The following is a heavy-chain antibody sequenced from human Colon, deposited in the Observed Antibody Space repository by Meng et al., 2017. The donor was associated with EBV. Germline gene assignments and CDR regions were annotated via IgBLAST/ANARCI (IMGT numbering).Heavy chain of an antibody. Sequence: QGQLVQSGFGLKKPWASVKVSCKASGYTFTRYPMNWVRQAPGQGLEWMGWISTNTGNPTYAQGFTGRFVFSVDTSVSTAYLQISSLKAEDTAVYYCGTLKYTSGFYGPAYWGQGALVPSPQ. V-gene: IGHV7-4-1*02. J-gene: IGHJ4*02. D-gene: IGHD6-19*01. CDR3: GTLKYTSGFYGPAY. CDR1: GYTFTRYP. CDR2: ISTNTGNP.